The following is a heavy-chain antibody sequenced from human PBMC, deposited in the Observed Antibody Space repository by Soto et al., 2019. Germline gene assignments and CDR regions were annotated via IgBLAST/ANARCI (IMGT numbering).Heavy chain of an antibody. CDR2: IYYSGST. V-gene: IGHV4-31*03. CDR3: ARDYGDYRGGLVD. J-gene: IGHJ4*02. CDR1: GGSISSGGYY. D-gene: IGHD4-17*01. Sequence: QVQLQESGPGLVKPSQTLSLTCTVSGGSISSGGYYWSWIRRHPGKGLEWIGYIYYSGSTYYNPSLKSRVTISVDTSKNQFSLKLSSVTAADTAVYYCARDYGDYRGGLVDWGQGTLVTVSS.